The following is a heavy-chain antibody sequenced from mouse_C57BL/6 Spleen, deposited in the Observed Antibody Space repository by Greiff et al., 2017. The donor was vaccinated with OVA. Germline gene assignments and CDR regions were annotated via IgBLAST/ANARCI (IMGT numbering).Heavy chain of an antibody. D-gene: IGHD4-1*02. J-gene: IGHJ3*01. CDR2: ISDGGSYT. Sequence: DVQLVESGGGLVKPGGSLKLSCAASGFTFSSYAMSWVRQTPEKRLEWVATISDGGSYTYYPDNVKGRFTISRDNAKNNLYLQMSHLKSEDTAMYYCARDQLGFAYWGQGTLVTVSA. V-gene: IGHV5-4*01. CDR3: ARDQLGFAY. CDR1: GFTFSSYA.